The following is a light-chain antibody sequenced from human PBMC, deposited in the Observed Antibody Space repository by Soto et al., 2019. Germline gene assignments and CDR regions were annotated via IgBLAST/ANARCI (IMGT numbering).Light chain of an antibody. J-gene: IGLJ2*01. CDR1: SSDVGDYNY. V-gene: IGLV2-14*01. CDR2: EVS. CDR3: SSYTSTSSVI. Sequence: QSALTQPASVSGSPGQSITISCTGTSSDVGDYNYVSWYQQHPGKAPKVIIYEVSDRPSGVSNRFSGSKSGNTASLTISGLQAEDEADYYCSSYTSTSSVIFGAGTKVTVL.